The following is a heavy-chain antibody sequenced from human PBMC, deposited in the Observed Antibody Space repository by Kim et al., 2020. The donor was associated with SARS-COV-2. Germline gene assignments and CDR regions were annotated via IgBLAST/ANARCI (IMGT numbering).Heavy chain of an antibody. Sequence: GGSLRLSCAASGFTFSSYSMNWVRQAPGKGLEWVSSISSSSSYIYYADSVKGRFTISRDNAKNSLYLQMNSLRAEDTAVYYCARALIAVAGTGDYWGQGTLVTVSS. D-gene: IGHD6-19*01. J-gene: IGHJ4*02. CDR2: ISSSSSYI. CDR1: GFTFSSYS. V-gene: IGHV3-21*01. CDR3: ARALIAVAGTGDY.